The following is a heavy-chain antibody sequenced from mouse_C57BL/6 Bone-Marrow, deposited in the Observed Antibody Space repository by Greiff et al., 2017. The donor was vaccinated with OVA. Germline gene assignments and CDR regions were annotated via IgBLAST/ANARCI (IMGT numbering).Heavy chain of an antibody. CDR3: ARPHYYGVSFYYAMDY. V-gene: IGHV1-50*01. D-gene: IGHD1-1*01. J-gene: IGHJ4*01. CDR2: IDPSDSYT. Sequence: VQLQQPGAELVKPGASVTLSCKASGFTFTSYWMQWVKQRPGQGLEWIGEIDPSDSYTNYNPKLKGKCTLTVDTSANTAYMLISSLTSEDSAVYYCARPHYYGVSFYYAMDYWGQGTSVTVSS. CDR1: GFTFTSYW.